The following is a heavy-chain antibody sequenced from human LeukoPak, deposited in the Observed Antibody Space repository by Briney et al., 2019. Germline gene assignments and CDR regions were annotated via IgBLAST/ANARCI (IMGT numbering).Heavy chain of an antibody. CDR3: AKALEVGATIRLWDY. CDR2: IRYDGSNK. Sequence: GGSLRLSCAASGFTFSSYGMHWVRQAPGKGLEWVAFIRYDGSNKYYADSVKGRFTISRDNSKNTLYLQMNSLRAEDTAVYYCAKALEVGATIRLWDYWGQGTLVTVSS. D-gene: IGHD1-26*01. V-gene: IGHV3-30*02. J-gene: IGHJ4*02. CDR1: GFTFSSYG.